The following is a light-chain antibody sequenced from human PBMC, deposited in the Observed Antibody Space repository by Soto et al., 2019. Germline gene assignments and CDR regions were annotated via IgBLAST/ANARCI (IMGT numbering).Light chain of an antibody. CDR3: QQRSTWPVT. V-gene: IGKV3-11*01. CDR1: QSVSSY. Sequence: EIVLTQSPATLSLSPGERATLSCRASQSVSSYFAWYQQKPGQAPNLLIYDASNRATGIPARFSGSGSGTDFTLTISSLEPEDFAVAYCQQRSTWPVTFGQGTKVEI. CDR2: DAS. J-gene: IGKJ1*01.